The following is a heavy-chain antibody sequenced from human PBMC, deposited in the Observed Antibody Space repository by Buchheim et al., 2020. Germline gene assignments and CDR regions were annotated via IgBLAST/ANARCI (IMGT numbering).Heavy chain of an antibody. D-gene: IGHD3-22*01. CDR3: ARITTYCFDSSGYYSGWFDP. J-gene: IGHJ5*02. Sequence: QVQLQQWGAGLLKPSETLSLTCAVYGGSFSGYYWSWIRQPPGKGLEWIGEINHSGSTNNNPSLKSRVTISVDKSKNQFSLKLSSVTAADTAVYYCARITTYCFDSSGYYSGWFDPWGQGTL. CDR1: GGSFSGYY. CDR2: INHSGST. V-gene: IGHV4-34*01.